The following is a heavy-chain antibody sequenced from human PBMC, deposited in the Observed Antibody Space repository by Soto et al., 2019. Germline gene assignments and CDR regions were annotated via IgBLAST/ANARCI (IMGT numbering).Heavy chain of an antibody. Sequence: SETLSLTCAVYGGSFSGYYWSWIRQPPGKGLEWIGEINHSGSTNYNPSLKSRVTISVDTSKNQFSLKLSSVTAADTAVYYCARGGIFGVVITQGFDYWGQGTLVTVSS. CDR3: ARGGIFGVVITQGFDY. CDR2: INHSGST. CDR1: GGSFSGYY. V-gene: IGHV4-34*01. D-gene: IGHD3-3*01. J-gene: IGHJ4*02.